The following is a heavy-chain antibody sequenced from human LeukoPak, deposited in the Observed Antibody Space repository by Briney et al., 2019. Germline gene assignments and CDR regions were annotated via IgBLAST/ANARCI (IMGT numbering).Heavy chain of an antibody. J-gene: IGHJ4*02. D-gene: IGHD1-26*01. Sequence: SETLSLTCTVSGGSISSYYWSWIRQPPGKGLEWIGYIYYSGSTNYNPSLKSRVTISVDTSKNQFSLKLSSVTAADTAVYYCARGIVPGYYFDYWGQGTLVTVSS. CDR2: IYYSGST. CDR3: ARGIVPGYYFDY. CDR1: GGSISSYY. V-gene: IGHV4-59*01.